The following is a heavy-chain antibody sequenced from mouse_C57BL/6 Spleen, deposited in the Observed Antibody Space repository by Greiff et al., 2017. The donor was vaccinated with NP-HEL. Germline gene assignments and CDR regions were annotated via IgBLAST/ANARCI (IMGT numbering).Heavy chain of an antibody. CDR2: IDPETGGT. Sequence: VQLQQSGAELVRPGASVTLSCKASGYTFTDYEMHWVKQTPVHGLEWIGAIDPETGGTAYNQKFKGKAILTADKSSSTAYMELRSLTSEDSAVYYCTREDGNYDFDYWGQGTTLTVSS. D-gene: IGHD2-1*01. V-gene: IGHV1-15*01. CDR3: TREDGNYDFDY. J-gene: IGHJ2*01. CDR1: GYTFTDYE.